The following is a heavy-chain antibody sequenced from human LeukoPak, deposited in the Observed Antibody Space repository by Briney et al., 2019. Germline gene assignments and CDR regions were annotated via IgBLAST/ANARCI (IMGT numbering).Heavy chain of an antibody. CDR3: ASSSGYVPYYYYYYYMDV. CDR1: GYIFTSYF. D-gene: IGHD5-12*01. Sequence: ASVKVSCKASGYIFTSYFMHWVRQAPGQGLEWMGLINPSGGSTRYAQKFQGRVTITADKSTSTAYMELSSLRSEDTAVYYCASSSGYVPYYYYYYYMDVWGKGTTVTVSS. V-gene: IGHV1-46*01. J-gene: IGHJ6*03. CDR2: INPSGGST.